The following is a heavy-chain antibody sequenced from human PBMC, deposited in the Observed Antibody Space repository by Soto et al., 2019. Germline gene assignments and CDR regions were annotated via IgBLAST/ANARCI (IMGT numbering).Heavy chain of an antibody. CDR1: GGSISSGGYS. J-gene: IGHJ4*02. CDR2: IYHSGST. V-gene: IGHV4-30-2*01. D-gene: IGHD3-22*01. Sequence: SETLSLTCAVSGGSISSGGYSWSWIRQPPGKGLEWIGYIYHSGSTYYIPSLKSRVTISVDRSKNQFSLKLSSVTAADTAVYYCASRDSSGYTRWGQGTLVTVSS. CDR3: ASRDSSGYTR.